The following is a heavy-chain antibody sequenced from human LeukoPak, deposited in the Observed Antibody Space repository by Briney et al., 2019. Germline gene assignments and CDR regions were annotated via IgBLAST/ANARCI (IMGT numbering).Heavy chain of an antibody. Sequence: GGSLRLSCAASGFTFSSYAMSWVRQAPGKGLEWVSAISGSGGSTYYADSVKGRFTISRDNSKNTLYLQMNSLRAEDTAVYYCAKVLRQLSTGTTRLLDYWGQGTLVTVSS. CDR2: ISGSGGST. V-gene: IGHV3-23*01. CDR3: AKVLRQLSTGTTRLLDY. CDR1: GFTFSSYA. J-gene: IGHJ4*02. D-gene: IGHD1-1*01.